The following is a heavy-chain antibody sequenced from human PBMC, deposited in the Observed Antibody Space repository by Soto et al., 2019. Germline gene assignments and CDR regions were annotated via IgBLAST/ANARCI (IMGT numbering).Heavy chain of an antibody. CDR3: AKDGGAGYKFDS. J-gene: IGHJ5*01. CDR1: EFIFSVYG. V-gene: IGHV3-30*18. Sequence: PGGSLRLSCAASEFIFSVYGMHWVRQAPGKGLEGVAVISVDGRYKNYADSVKGRFTLSRDNSKHTLYLQMNSLRAEETAVYYCAKDGGAGYKFDSWAQGTLVPAPS. CDR2: ISVDGRYK. D-gene: IGHD3-16*01.